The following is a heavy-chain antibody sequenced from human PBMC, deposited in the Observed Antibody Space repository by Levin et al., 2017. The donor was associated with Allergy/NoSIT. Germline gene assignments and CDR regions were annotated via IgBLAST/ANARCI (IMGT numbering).Heavy chain of an antibody. CDR1: GYTFTSYA. D-gene: IGHD6-25*01. CDR2: INAGNGNT. V-gene: IGHV1-3*01. Sequence: ASVKVSCKASGYTFTSYAMHWVRQAPGQRLEWMGWINAGNGNTKYSQKFQGRVTITRDTSASTAYMELSSLRSEDTAVYYCARAGAANTMLFDYWGQGTLVTVSS. CDR3: ARAGAANTMLFDY. J-gene: IGHJ4*02.